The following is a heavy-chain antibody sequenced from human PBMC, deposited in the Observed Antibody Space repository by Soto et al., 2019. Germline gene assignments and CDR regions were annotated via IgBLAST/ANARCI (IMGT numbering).Heavy chain of an antibody. CDR2: ISYDGINE. V-gene: IGHV3-30-3*01. D-gene: IGHD3-16*01. Sequence: QVQLVESGGGVVQPGRSLRLSCADSGLTFSRHTMHWVRQAPGKGLEWVADISYDGINEYYADSVKGRFTISRDNSKNTLYLQMNSLRVEDTAVYYCAGDPYGGGMDPPHEYWGQGTLVTVSS. CDR1: GLTFSRHT. CDR3: AGDPYGGGMDPPHEY. J-gene: IGHJ4*02.